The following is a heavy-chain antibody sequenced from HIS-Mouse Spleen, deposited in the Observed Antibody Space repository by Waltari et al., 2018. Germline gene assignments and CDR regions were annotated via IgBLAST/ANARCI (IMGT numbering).Heavy chain of an antibody. V-gene: IGHV4-39*07. CDR2: IYYSGST. Sequence: QLQLQESGPGLVKPSETLSLTCTVPGGSISSSSYYWCGIRQPPGKGLEWIGSIYYSGSTYYNPSLKSRVTISVDTSKNQFSLKLSSVTAADTAVYYCAREIPYSSSWYDWYFDLWGRGTLVTVSS. CDR1: GGSISSSSYY. CDR3: AREIPYSSSWYDWYFDL. D-gene: IGHD6-13*01. J-gene: IGHJ2*01.